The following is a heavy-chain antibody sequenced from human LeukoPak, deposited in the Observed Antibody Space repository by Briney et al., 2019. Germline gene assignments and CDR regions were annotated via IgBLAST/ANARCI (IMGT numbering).Heavy chain of an antibody. J-gene: IGHJ4*02. V-gene: IGHV1-2*02. CDR1: GYTSTGYY. Sequence: ASVKVSCKASGYTSTGYYMHWVRQAPGQGLEWMGWINPNSGGTNYAQKFQGRVTITADESTSTAYMELSSLRSEDTAVYYCARDPMVRGLIRNYWGQGTLVTVSS. CDR3: ARDPMVRGLIRNY. D-gene: IGHD3-10*01. CDR2: INPNSGGT.